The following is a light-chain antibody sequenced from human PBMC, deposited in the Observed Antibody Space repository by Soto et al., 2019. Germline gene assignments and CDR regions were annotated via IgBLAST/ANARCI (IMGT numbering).Light chain of an antibody. CDR3: QQRSNWPRT. CDR2: DAY. Sequence: EIVLTQSPATLSLSPGERATLSCRASQSVRGYLAWYQQKLGQAPRLLISDAYNRAAGVPARFSGSGSGADFTLTISSLEPEDFAVYYCQQRSNWPRTFGQGTKLEIK. CDR1: QSVRGY. V-gene: IGKV3-11*01. J-gene: IGKJ2*01.